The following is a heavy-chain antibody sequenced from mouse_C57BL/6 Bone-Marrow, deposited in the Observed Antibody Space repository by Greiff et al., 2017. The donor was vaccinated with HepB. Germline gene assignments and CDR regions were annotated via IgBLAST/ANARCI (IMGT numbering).Heavy chain of an antibody. V-gene: IGHV3-8*01. CDR2: ISYSGST. D-gene: IGHD1-1*01. CDR1: GYSITSDY. CDR3: ARSLTTVVATDWYFDV. J-gene: IGHJ1*03. Sequence: VQLKESGPGLAKPSQTLSLTCSVTGYSITSDYWNWIRKLPGNKLEYMGYISYSGSTYYNPSLKSRISITRDTSKNQYYLQLNSVTTEDTATYYCARSLTTVVATDWYFDVWGTGTTVTVSS.